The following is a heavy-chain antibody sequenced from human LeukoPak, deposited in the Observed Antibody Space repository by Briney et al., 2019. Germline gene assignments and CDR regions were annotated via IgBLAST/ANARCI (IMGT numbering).Heavy chain of an antibody. Sequence: GGSLRLSCAASGFIFSTYTMNWVRQAPGKGLEWASYISNSSSAIYYAASVKGRFTISRDNAKDSLYLQMNSLRDEDTAFYYGARGIDYWGQGTLVTVSS. V-gene: IGHV3-48*02. CDR3: ARGIDY. J-gene: IGHJ4*02. CDR1: GFIFSTYT. CDR2: ISNSSSAI.